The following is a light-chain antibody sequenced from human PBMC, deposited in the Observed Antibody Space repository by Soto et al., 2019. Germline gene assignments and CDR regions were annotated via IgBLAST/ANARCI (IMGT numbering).Light chain of an antibody. CDR2: AAS. Sequence: DIQLTQSPSSVSASVGDRVTITCRTSQKISSYLNWYQQNPGQAPKLLIYAASNLQNGVPSRFTGSGSGTDFSLTISSLQPEDFATYYCQQYRTFGQGTKVEIK. V-gene: IGKV1-39*01. CDR1: QKISSY. J-gene: IGKJ1*01. CDR3: QQYRT.